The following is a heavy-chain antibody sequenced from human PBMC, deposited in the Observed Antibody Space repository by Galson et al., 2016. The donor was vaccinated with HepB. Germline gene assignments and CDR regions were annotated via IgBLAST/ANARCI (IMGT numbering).Heavy chain of an antibody. CDR1: EFTFSDYW. D-gene: IGHD7-27*01. Sequence: SLRLSCAASEFTFSDYWMTWVRQAPGKGLEWVANIEQHGSVKDYGASMKGRFTISRDNARTSLYLEMSNLRVEDTAVYYCAQLRRAPWYIDLWGRGTLVTVSS. J-gene: IGHJ2*01. V-gene: IGHV3-7*01. CDR2: IEQHGSVK. CDR3: AQLRRAPWYIDL.